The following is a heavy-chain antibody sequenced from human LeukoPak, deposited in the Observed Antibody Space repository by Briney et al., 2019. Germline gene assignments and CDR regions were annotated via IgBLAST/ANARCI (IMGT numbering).Heavy chain of an antibody. D-gene: IGHD3-3*01. CDR3: AKWAIFIYLMAG. V-gene: IGHV4-38-2*01. Sequence: PSENLSRKCAVSGYSINDGYYWGWIREPPGKGLEWIGSIYHTGNNYYSPSLKRRVTISVDTSKYQFSLKLSSVTAANTAVYYCAKWAIFIYLMAGGGKGTTVTVSS. CDR1: GYSINDGYY. J-gene: IGHJ6*04. CDR2: IYHTGNN.